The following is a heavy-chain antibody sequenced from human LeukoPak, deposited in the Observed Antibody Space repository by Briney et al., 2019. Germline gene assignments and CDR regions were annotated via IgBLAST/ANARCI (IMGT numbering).Heavy chain of an antibody. V-gene: IGHV1-24*01. CDR1: GGTFSSYA. CDR2: FDPEDGET. J-gene: IGHJ3*02. Sequence: GSSVKVSCKASGGTFSSYAISWVRQAPGKGLEWMGGFDPEDGETIYAQKFQGRVTMTEDTSTDTAYMELSSLRSEDTAVYYCATEGNIVGATWEENDAFDIWGQGTMVTVSS. CDR3: ATEGNIVGATWEENDAFDI. D-gene: IGHD1-26*01.